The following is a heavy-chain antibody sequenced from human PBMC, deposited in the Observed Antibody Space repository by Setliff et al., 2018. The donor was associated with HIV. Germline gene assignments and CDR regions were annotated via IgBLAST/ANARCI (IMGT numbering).Heavy chain of an antibody. CDR1: GFTFSSHA. J-gene: IGHJ5*02. Sequence: PGGSLRLSCAASGFTFSSHAMTWVRQAPGQGLEWVSVIYPGGASFYSDSVKGRFIISRDISANRVYLQMNSLRDDDTAMYYCARDRVISVRGVLRSTFDPWGRGTRVTVSS. V-gene: IGHV3-66*01. CDR2: IYPGGAS. D-gene: IGHD3-10*01. CDR3: ARDRVISVRGVLRSTFDP.